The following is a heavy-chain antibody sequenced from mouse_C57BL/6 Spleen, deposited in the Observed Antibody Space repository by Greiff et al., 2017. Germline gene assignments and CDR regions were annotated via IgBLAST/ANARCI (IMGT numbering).Heavy chain of an antibody. V-gene: IGHV1-50*01. D-gene: IGHD1-1*01. CDR2: IDPSDSYT. CDR3: ARVDYGSSLYYYAMDY. Sequence: QVQLQQPGAELVKPGASVKLSCKASGYTFTSYWMQWVKQRPGQGLEWIGEIDPSDSYTNYNQKFKGKATLTVDTSSSTAYMQLRSLTSEDSAVYYCARVDYGSSLYYYAMDYWGQGTSVTVSS. J-gene: IGHJ4*01. CDR1: GYTFTSYW.